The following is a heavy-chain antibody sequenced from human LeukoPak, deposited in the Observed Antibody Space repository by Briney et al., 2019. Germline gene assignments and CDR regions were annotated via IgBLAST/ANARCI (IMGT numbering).Heavy chain of an antibody. J-gene: IGHJ4*02. CDR3: ARSGYYYDSSGYYSFDY. CDR2: IYYSGST. CDR1: GGSISSSSYY. D-gene: IGHD3-22*01. V-gene: IGHV4-39*07. Sequence: PSETLPLTCTVSGGSISSSSYYWGWIRQPPGKGLEWIGSIYYSGSTYYNPSLKSRVTISVDTSKNQFSLKLSSVTAADTAVYYCARSGYYYDSSGYYSFDYWGQGTLVTVSS.